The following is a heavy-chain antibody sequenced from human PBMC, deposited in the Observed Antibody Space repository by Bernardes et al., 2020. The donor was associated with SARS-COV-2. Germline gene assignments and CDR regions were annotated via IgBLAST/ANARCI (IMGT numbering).Heavy chain of an antibody. CDR2: LYSIGGT. J-gene: IGHJ6*02. CDR1: GSSISNYY. Sequence: SEPLSLTCTVSGSSISNYYYLNWIRQPAGKGLEWIGRLYSIGGTNYNPSLKSRVTMSLDTSKNQFSLKLSSVTAADTAIYYCVRSGYYYAMDVWGQGTTVTVSS. CDR3: VRSGYYYAMDV. V-gene: IGHV4-4*07.